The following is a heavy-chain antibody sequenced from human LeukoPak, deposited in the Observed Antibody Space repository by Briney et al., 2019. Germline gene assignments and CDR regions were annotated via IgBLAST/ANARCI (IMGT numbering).Heavy chain of an antibody. Sequence: SETLSLTCTVSLDSTTSNFWSWVRQPPGKGLEWIGMIHRSRSHNYNPSLQSRVTISIDRSRNQIALEVSTVTAADTAVYYCAREILGGFNPGAYWGQGTLVTVSS. V-gene: IGHV4-59*12. J-gene: IGHJ4*02. CDR2: IHRSRSH. D-gene: IGHD1-14*01. CDR3: AREILGGFNPGAY. CDR1: LDSTTSNF.